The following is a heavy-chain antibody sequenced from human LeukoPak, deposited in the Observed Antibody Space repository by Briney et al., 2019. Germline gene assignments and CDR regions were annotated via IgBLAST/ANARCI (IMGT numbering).Heavy chain of an antibody. CDR1: GYTFTSYY. J-gene: IGHJ4*02. CDR2: INPSGGST. D-gene: IGHD3-3*01. CDR3: ARAGLDYDFWSGYYLFDY. Sequence: ASVKVSCKASGYTFTSYYMHWVRQAPGQGLEWLGIINPSGGSTSYAQKFQGRVTMTRDTSTSTVYMELSSLRSEDTAVYYCARAGLDYDFWSGYYLFDYWGQGTLVTVSS. V-gene: IGHV1-46*01.